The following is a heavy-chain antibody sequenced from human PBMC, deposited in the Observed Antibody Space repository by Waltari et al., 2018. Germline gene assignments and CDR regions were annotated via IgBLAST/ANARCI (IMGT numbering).Heavy chain of an antibody. Sequence: QVQLQESGPGLLKPSGTLSLTCAVSGASIISNYWWSWVRQSPGKGLEWIGQIHHSGRNYYTPSIKIRITISVDKSKNEFSVNMSSVNEADTAVYYCAADRGNGLYFDYWGQGTLVTVS. J-gene: IGHJ4*02. CDR3: AADRGNGLYFDY. CDR1: GASIISNYW. V-gene: IGHV4-4*02. D-gene: IGHD2-15*01. CDR2: IHHSGRN.